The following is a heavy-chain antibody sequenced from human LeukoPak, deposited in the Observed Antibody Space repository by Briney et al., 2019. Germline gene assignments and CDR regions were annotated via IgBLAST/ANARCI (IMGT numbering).Heavy chain of an antibody. V-gene: IGHV3-23*01. J-gene: IGHJ3*02. Sequence: PGGSLRLSCAASGFTFSSYAMSWVRQAPGKGLEWVSAISGSGGSTYYADSVKGRFTISRDNSKNTPYLRMNSLRAEDTAVYFCAKDPLYGSGSYYDDTFDIWGQGTMVTVSS. CDR1: GFTFSSYA. CDR3: AKDPLYGSGSYYDDTFDI. D-gene: IGHD3-10*01. CDR2: ISGSGGST.